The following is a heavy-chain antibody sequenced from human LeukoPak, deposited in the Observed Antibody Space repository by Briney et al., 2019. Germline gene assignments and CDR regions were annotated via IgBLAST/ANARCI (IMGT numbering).Heavy chain of an antibody. Sequence: PGGSLRLSCAASGFTFSSYSMNWVRQAPGKGLEWVSYISSSSSTIYYADSVKGRLTISRDNAKNSLYLQMNSLRAEDTAVYYCAGDRGGWYVGPVLDYWGQGTLVTVSS. CDR1: GFTFSSYS. D-gene: IGHD6-19*01. CDR2: ISSSSSTI. CDR3: AGDRGGWYVGPVLDY. J-gene: IGHJ4*02. V-gene: IGHV3-48*01.